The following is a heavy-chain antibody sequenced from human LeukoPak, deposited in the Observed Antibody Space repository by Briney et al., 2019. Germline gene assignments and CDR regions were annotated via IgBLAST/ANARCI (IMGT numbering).Heavy chain of an antibody. Sequence: HPGGSLRLSCAASGFTFSSYGMHWVRQAPGKGLEWVAVISYDGSNKYYADSVKGRFTISRDNSKRSLYLQMNSLRDEDTAVYYCARVGGATAVTMYFEYWGQGTLVTVSS. CDR1: GFTFSSYG. CDR3: ARVGGATAVTMYFEY. D-gene: IGHD1-26*01. CDR2: ISYDGSNK. J-gene: IGHJ4*02. V-gene: IGHV3-33*05.